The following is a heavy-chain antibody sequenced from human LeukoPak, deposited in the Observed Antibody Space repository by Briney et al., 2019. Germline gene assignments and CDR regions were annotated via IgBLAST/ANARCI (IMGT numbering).Heavy chain of an antibody. Sequence: SVKVSCKASGGTFSSYAISWVRQAPGQGLEWMGGIIPIFGTANYAQKFQGGVTITTDESTSTAYMELSSLRSEDTAVYYCARDRGGGSSVVTGYFDYWGQRTLVTVSS. CDR2: IIPIFGTA. CDR1: GGTFSSYA. D-gene: IGHD3-16*01. J-gene: IGHJ4*02. V-gene: IGHV1-69*05. CDR3: ARDRGGGSSVVTGYFDY.